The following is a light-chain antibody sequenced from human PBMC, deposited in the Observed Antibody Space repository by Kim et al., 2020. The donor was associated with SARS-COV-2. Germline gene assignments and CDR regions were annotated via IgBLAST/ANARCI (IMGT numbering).Light chain of an antibody. CDR3: QHRSSWTRT. CDR2: DAS. CDR1: QSVSSY. J-gene: IGKJ1*01. V-gene: IGKV3-11*01. Sequence: EIVLTQSPATLSLSPGERATLSCRASQSVSSYLAWYQQKPGQAPRLLIYDASNRATGIPARFSGSGSGTDFTLSISSLEPEDFAVYYCQHRSSWTRTFGQGTKVEIK.